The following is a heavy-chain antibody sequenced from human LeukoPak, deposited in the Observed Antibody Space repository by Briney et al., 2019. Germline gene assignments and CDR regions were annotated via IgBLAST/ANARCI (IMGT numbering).Heavy chain of an antibody. J-gene: IGHJ6*04. CDR2: INPSGGST. D-gene: IGHD2-2*02. Sequence: ASVKVSCKASGYTFTSYYMHWVRQAPGQGLEWMGIINPSGGSTSYAQKFQGRVTMTRDTSTSTVYMELSSLRSEDTAVYYCARDKRGCSSTSCYTSFYYYYGMDVWGNGTTVTVSS. V-gene: IGHV1-46*01. CDR3: ARDKRGCSSTSCYTSFYYYYGMDV. CDR1: GYTFTSYY.